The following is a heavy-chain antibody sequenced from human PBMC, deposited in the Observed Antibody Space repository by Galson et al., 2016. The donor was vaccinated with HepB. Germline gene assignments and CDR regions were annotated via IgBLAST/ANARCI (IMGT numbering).Heavy chain of an antibody. J-gene: IGHJ4*02. Sequence: SLRLSCAASGFTFSSYWMSWVRQAPGKGLEWVANVKRDGSERYYVDSVKGRFTISRDNAKNSLFLQMNSLRVEDTAVYYCARGAHRGRPFDYWGQGTLVTVSS. V-gene: IGHV3-7*03. CDR2: VKRDGSER. CDR3: ARGAHRGRPFDY. D-gene: IGHD3-10*01. CDR1: GFTFSSYW.